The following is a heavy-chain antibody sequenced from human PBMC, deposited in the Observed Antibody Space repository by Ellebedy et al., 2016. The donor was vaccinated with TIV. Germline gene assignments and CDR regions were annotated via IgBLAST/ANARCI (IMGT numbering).Heavy chain of an antibody. J-gene: IGHJ4*02. D-gene: IGHD6-25*01. CDR1: GFIFSNYW. V-gene: IGHV3-7*01. CDR3: AREGSSGHSNLDY. Sequence: PGGSLRLSCAASGFIFSNYWMHWVRQVPGKGLEWVANIKEDGSEKSYVDSVKGRFTISRDNAKNSLYLQMNSLRAEDTALYYWAREGSSGHSNLDYWGQGTLVTVSS. CDR2: IKEDGSEK.